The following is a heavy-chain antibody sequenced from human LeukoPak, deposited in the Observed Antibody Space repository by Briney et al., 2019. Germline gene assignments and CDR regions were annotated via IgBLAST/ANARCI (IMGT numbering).Heavy chain of an antibody. Sequence: ASVKVSCKASGYTFTSYYMHWVRQAPGQGLEWMGINNPSGGSTSYAQKFQGRVTMTRDTSTSTVYMELSSLRSEDTAVYYCARSERITGYDYWGQGTLVTVSS. J-gene: IGHJ4*02. D-gene: IGHD3-10*01. CDR3: ARSERITGYDY. CDR1: GYTFTSYY. CDR2: NNPSGGST. V-gene: IGHV1-46*01.